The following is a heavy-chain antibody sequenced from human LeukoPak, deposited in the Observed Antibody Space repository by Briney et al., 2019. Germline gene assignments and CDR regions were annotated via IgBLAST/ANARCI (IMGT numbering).Heavy chain of an antibody. CDR3: AREMAIDY. J-gene: IGHJ4*02. Sequence: GGSLRLSCAASGFTFNFFEMNWVRQAPGKGLGLVSYISSSGSPIYYADSVKGRFTISRDNAKNSLYLQMNSLRAEDTAVYYCAREMAIDYWCQGTLVTVSS. D-gene: IGHD5-24*01. CDR2: ISSSGSPI. V-gene: IGHV3-48*03. CDR1: GFTFNFFE.